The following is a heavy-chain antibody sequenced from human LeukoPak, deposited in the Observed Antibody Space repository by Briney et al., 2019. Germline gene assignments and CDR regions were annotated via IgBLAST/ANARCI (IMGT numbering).Heavy chain of an antibody. D-gene: IGHD3-16*01. CDR1: GGSISSYY. Sequence: PSETLSLTCTVSGGSISSYYWSWIRQPPGKGLEWIGRIHYSGSTNYIPSLKSRVTISLDTSKNQFSLKLRSVTAADTAVYYCAKFGGGNYYEAFFDFWGQGALVTVSS. J-gene: IGHJ4*02. CDR2: IHYSGST. CDR3: AKFGGGNYYEAFFDF. V-gene: IGHV4-59*12.